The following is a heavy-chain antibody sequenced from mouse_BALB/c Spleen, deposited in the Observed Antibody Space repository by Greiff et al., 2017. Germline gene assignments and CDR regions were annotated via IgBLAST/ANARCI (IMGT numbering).Heavy chain of an antibody. CDR3: ARDRTTTVVGWYFDV. D-gene: IGHD1-1*01. CDR2: ISYDGSN. CDR1: GYSFTSGYY. J-gene: IGHJ1*01. Sequence: EVKVEESGPGLVKPSQSLSLTCSVTGYSFTSGYYWNWIRQFPGNKLEWMGYISYDGSNNYNPSLKNRISITRDTSKNQFFLKLNSVTTEDTATYYCARDRTTTVVGWYFDVWGAGTTVTVSS. V-gene: IGHV3-6*02.